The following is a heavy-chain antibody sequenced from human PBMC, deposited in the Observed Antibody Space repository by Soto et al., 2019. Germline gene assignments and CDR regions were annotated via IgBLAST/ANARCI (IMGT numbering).Heavy chain of an antibody. D-gene: IGHD1-26*01. Sequence: EVQMVESGGGLVQPGGSLRLSCAASGFIFTNYWMSWVRQAPGTGLKWVANVNREGSVKNYVDSVKDRCTISRDNAKNSVYLQMNSLRADDTAVYYCTSARSSVGAPGGFIEFWGQGTLVTVSS. V-gene: IGHV3-7*03. CDR1: GFIFTNYW. J-gene: IGHJ4*02. CDR3: TSARSSVGAPGGFIEF. CDR2: VNREGSVK.